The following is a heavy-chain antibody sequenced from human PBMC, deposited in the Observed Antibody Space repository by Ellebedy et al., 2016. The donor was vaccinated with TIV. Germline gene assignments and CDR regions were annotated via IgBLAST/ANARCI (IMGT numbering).Heavy chain of an antibody. CDR1: GGSVSSTRYY. Sequence: MPSETLSLTCRVSGGSVSSTRYYWAWIRQPPGKGLEYIGSVYYSGSPYYNPSFKSRVTLSADTSKNQFSLNLRTVTAADTAVYYCARTDPWQPIDDWGQGILVSVSS. J-gene: IGHJ4*02. D-gene: IGHD2-21*02. CDR2: VYYSGSP. V-gene: IGHV4-39*01. CDR3: ARTDPWQPIDD.